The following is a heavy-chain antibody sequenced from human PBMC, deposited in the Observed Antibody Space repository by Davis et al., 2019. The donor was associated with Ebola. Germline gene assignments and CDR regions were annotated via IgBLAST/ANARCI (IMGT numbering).Heavy chain of an antibody. CDR2: IKQDGSEK. D-gene: IGHD4-17*01. V-gene: IGHV3-7*01. CDR3: AKGTTGDY. Sequence: GESLKISCAASGFTFSSYWMSWVRQAPGKGLEWVANIKQDGSEKYYADSVKGRFTISRDNSKNTLYLQMNSLRAEDTAVYYCAKGTTGDYWGQGTLVTVSS. J-gene: IGHJ4*02. CDR1: GFTFSSYW.